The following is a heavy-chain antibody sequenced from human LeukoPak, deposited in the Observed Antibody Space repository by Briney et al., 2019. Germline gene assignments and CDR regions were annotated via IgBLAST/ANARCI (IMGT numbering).Heavy chain of an antibody. CDR1: GGSISSYY. Sequence: SETLSLTCTVSGGSISSYYWSWIRQPPGKGLEWIGYIYYSGSTNYNPSLKSRVTISVDTSKNQFSLKLSSVTAADTAVYYCARDEIAYDYVWGSYRAFDYWGQGTLVTVSS. CDR2: IYYSGST. V-gene: IGHV4-59*12. J-gene: IGHJ4*02. D-gene: IGHD3-16*02. CDR3: ARDEIAYDYVWGSYRAFDY.